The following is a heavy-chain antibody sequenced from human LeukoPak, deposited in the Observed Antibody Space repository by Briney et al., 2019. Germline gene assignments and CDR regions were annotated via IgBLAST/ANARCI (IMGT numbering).Heavy chain of an antibody. CDR2: IIPIFGTA. CDR1: GGTFSSYA. J-gene: IGHJ4*02. CDR3: ARGLSPNSGSYYLDY. D-gene: IGHD1-26*01. Sequence: ASVKVSCKASGGTFSSYAISWVRQAPGQGLEWMGGIIPIFGTANYAQKFQGRVTITADESTSTAYMELSSLRSEDTAVYYCARGLSPNSGSYYLDYWGQGTLVTVSS. V-gene: IGHV1-69*13.